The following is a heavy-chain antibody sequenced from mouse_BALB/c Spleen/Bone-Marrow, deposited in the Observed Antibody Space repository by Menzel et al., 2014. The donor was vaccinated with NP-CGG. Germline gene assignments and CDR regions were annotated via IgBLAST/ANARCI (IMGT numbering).Heavy chain of an antibody. CDR1: GFTFTDYY. J-gene: IGHJ2*01. CDR3: ARDKGRVFFDY. CDR2: IRNKANGYTT. V-gene: IGHV7-3*02. Sequence: EVKLMESGGGLVQPGGSLRLSCATSGFTFTDYYMNWVRQPPGKALEWLGFIRNKANGYTTEYSASVKSRFTISRDNSQNILYLQMNTLRAEDSATYYCARDKGRVFFDYWGQGTTLTVSS.